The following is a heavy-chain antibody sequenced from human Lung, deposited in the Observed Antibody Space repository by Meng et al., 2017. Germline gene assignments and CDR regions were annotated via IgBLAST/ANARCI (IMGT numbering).Heavy chain of an antibody. V-gene: IGHV4-34*01. CDR1: GGSFSDYY. CDR2: INHSGST. CDR3: ARGPTTMAHDFDY. J-gene: IGHJ4*02. Sequence: VTLQHAGAGLLKPSVLLFLTCVVSGGSFSDYYWSWIRQPPGKGLEWIGEINHSGSTNYNPSLESRATISVDTSQNNLSLKLSSVTAADSAVYYCARGPTTMAHDFDYWGQGTLVTVSS. D-gene: IGHD4-11*01.